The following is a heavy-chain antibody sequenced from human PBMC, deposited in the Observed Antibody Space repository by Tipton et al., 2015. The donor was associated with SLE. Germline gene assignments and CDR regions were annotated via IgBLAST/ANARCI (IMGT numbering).Heavy chain of an antibody. J-gene: IGHJ2*01. Sequence: LRLSCDVYGGSFSGYNWNWIRQPPGKGLEWIGESNQGGTTNYNPSLKSRVTISVDTSKNQFSLRLSSVTAADTALYYCARRSAWYGYFDLWGRDTLVTVSS. V-gene: IGHV4-34*01. CDR3: ARRSAWYGYFDL. CDR2: SNQGGTT. D-gene: IGHD6-19*01. CDR1: GGSFSGYN.